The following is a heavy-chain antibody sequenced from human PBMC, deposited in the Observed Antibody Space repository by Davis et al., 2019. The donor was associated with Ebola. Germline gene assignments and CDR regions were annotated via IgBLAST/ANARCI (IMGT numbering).Heavy chain of an antibody. CDR1: GGTFSSYA. CDR2: IIPIFGTA. J-gene: IGHJ4*02. V-gene: IGHV1-69*13. D-gene: IGHD4-17*01. Sequence: SVKVSCKASGGTFSSYAISWVRQAPGQGLEWMGGIIPIFGTANYAQKFQGRVTITADESTSTAYMELSSLRAEDTAVYYCARDEYGDYYFDYWGQGTLVTVSS. CDR3: ARDEYGDYYFDY.